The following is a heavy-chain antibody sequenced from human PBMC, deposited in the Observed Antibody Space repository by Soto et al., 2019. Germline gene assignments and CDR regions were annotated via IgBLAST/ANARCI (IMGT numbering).Heavy chain of an antibody. V-gene: IGHV3-15*07. Sequence: GGSLRLSCAASGFPFSNAWMNWVRQAPGKGLEWVGRIKSKTDGGTTDYAAPVKGRFTISRDDSKDTLYLQMNSLKTEDTAVYYCTTEFDYYDSSGYCYATDYWGQGALVTVSS. CDR1: GFPFSNAW. CDR2: IKSKTDGGTT. J-gene: IGHJ4*02. CDR3: TTEFDYYDSSGYCYATDY. D-gene: IGHD3-22*01.